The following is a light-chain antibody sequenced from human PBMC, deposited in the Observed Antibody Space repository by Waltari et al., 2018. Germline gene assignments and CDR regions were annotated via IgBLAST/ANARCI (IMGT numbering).Light chain of an antibody. Sequence: DIVMTQSPLSLPVTPGEPASISCRSSQSLLHTNGYNYLDWYLQKPGQSPQLLIYLGSTRASGVPDRFSGSGSGTDFTLKISRVEAEDVGVYYCMQALQTPRFTFGQGTRLEI. CDR1: QSLLHTNGYNY. J-gene: IGKJ5*01. V-gene: IGKV2-28*01. CDR3: MQALQTPRFT. CDR2: LGS.